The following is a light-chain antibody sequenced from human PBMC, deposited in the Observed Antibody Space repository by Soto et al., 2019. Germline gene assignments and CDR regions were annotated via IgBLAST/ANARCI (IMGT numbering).Light chain of an antibody. CDR2: GAS. J-gene: IGKJ1*01. Sequence: DIQMTQFPSSLSASVGDRVTITCRSSQTIRVYLNWYQHRPGKAPTVLIYGASKLQSGVSKRFSPSVSGTDYTLTIHNLQPEVIGTFICKQNYNSTWTFGQGTRV. V-gene: IGKV1-39*01. CDR1: QTIRVY. CDR3: KQNYNSTWT.